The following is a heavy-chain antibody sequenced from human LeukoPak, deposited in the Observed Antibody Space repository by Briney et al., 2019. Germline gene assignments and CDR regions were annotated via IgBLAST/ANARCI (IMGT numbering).Heavy chain of an antibody. J-gene: IGHJ4*02. CDR2: IYYSGST. Sequence: SETLSLTCTVSGGSISSGDYYWSWIRQPPGKGLEWIGYIYYSGSTNYNPSLKSRVTISVDTSKNQFSLKLSSVTAADTAVYYCARAGAVAAHFDYWGQGTLVTVSS. V-gene: IGHV4-61*08. D-gene: IGHD6-19*01. CDR3: ARAGAVAAHFDY. CDR1: GGSISSGDYY.